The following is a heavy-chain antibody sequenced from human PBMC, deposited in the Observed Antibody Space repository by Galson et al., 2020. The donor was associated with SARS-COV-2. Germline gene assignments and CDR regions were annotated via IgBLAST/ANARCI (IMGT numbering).Heavy chain of an antibody. CDR3: ARGSSVGLQLDY. D-gene: IGHD6-13*01. J-gene: IGHJ4*02. CDR2: ITPIFGGA. V-gene: IGHV1-69*01. CDR1: GGTFSNSA. Sequence: KISCKSSGGTFSNSAISWVRQAPGQGLDWMGGITPIFGGANYAQKFQGRVTITADDSTSTAYMELNRLTSDDTAVYYCARGSSVGLQLDYWGQGTLVTVSS.